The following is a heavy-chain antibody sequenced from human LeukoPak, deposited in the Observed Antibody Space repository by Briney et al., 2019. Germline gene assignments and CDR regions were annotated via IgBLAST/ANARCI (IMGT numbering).Heavy chain of an antibody. CDR3: TRESGAFSPFGF. D-gene: IGHD1-26*01. Sequence: SGTLSLTCAVSGGSILTTNWWSWVRQPPGKELEWIGEVHLSGASNYNPSLKSRVNMSIDKSKNQLSLELTSVTAADTAIYYCTRESGAFSPFGFWGQGTLVTVSS. J-gene: IGHJ4*02. V-gene: IGHV4-4*02. CDR2: VHLSGAS. CDR1: GGSILTTNW.